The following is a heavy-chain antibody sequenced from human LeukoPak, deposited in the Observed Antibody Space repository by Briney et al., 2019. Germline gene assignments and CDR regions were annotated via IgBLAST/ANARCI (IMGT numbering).Heavy chain of an antibody. V-gene: IGHV7-4-1*02. CDR2: INTNTGNP. J-gene: IGHJ6*02. D-gene: IGHD2-2*01. CDR3: ARDFTIVVVPAVYYYGMDV. CDR1: GYTFTSYA. Sequence: ASVTVSCKASGYTFTSYAMNWVRQAPGQGLEWMGWINTNTGNPTYAQGFTGRFVFSLDTSVSTAYLQISSLKAEDTAVYYCARDFTIVVVPAVYYYGMDVWGQGTTVTVSS.